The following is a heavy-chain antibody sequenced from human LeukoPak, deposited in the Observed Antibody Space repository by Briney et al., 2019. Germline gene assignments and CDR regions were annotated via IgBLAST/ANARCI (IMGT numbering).Heavy chain of an antibody. J-gene: IGHJ4*02. Sequence: GGTLRLSCAASGFTFSSYGMSWVRQAPGRGLEWVSAISGSGGSTYYADSVKGRFTISRDNSKNTLYLQMNSLGAEDTAVYYCAKQANYYGSGSYSYIDYWGQGTLVTVSS. CDR1: GFTFSSYG. CDR2: ISGSGGST. CDR3: AKQANYYGSGSYSYIDY. D-gene: IGHD3-10*01. V-gene: IGHV3-23*01.